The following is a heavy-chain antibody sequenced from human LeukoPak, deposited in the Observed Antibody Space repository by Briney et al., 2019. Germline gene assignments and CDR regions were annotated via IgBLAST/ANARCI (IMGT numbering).Heavy chain of an antibody. Sequence: ASVKVSCKASGYTFTSYDINWVRQATGQGLEWMGWMNPNSGNTDYAQKFQGRVTITRDMSTSTVYMELSSLRSEDTAVYYCARETAIYAFDIWGQGTMVTVSS. V-gene: IGHV1-8*03. J-gene: IGHJ3*02. CDR3: ARETAIYAFDI. D-gene: IGHD5-24*01. CDR2: MNPNSGNT. CDR1: GYTFTSYD.